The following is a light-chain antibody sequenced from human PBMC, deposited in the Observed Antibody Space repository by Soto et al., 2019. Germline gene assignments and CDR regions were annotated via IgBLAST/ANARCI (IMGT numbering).Light chain of an antibody. CDR2: DTS. CDR1: QSLTNSF. CDR3: QQYGTSEII. Sequence: EFVLTKSAGTLSLSPGERATLSCRASQSLTNSFIAWYQQRPGQAPRLLIYDTSSRASGIPDRFSGSGSGTDFTLTISRLETEDFAVFYCQQYGTSEIIFGQGTRLE. J-gene: IGKJ5*01. V-gene: IGKV3-20*01.